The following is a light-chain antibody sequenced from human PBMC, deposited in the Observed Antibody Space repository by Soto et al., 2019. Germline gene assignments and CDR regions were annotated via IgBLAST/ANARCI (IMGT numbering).Light chain of an antibody. V-gene: IGLV1-40*01. CDR2: GNS. Sequence: VLTQPPSVSGAPGQRVTLSCTGSSSNIGAGYDVHWYQQLPGTAPKLLIYGNSNRPSGVPDRFSGSKSGTSASLAITGLQAEDEADYYCQSYDSSLSGWVFGGGTKLTVL. J-gene: IGLJ3*02. CDR1: SSNIGAGYD. CDR3: QSYDSSLSGWV.